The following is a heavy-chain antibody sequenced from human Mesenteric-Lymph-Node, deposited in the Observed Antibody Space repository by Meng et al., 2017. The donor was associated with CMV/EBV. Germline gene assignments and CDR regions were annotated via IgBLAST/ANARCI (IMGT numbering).Heavy chain of an antibody. CDR2: INHSGST. CDR1: GGSFSGYD. CDR3: ARVGVGATFDY. J-gene: IGHJ4*02. Sequence: LTGAVYGGSFSGYDWSWIRQPPGKGLEWIGEINHSGSTNYNPSLKSRVTISVDTSKKQFSPKLSSVTAEDTAVYYCARVGVGATFDYWGQGTLVTVSS. D-gene: IGHD1-26*01. V-gene: IGHV4-34*01.